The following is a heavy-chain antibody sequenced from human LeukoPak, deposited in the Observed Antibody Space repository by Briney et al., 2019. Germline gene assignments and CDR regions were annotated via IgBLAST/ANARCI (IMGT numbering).Heavy chain of an antibody. Sequence: PGGSLRLSCGASGLTVSSYGMSWVRQAPGKGLEWVSTIIGSAVNTYYADSVKGRFTISRDDSKNTVYLQMNSLRAKDTAVYSCAKYTSGTSYRGLDQWGQGTLVTVSS. J-gene: IGHJ4*02. V-gene: IGHV3-23*01. CDR1: GLTVSSYG. CDR3: AKYTSGTSYRGLDQ. CDR2: IIGSAVNT. D-gene: IGHD3-10*01.